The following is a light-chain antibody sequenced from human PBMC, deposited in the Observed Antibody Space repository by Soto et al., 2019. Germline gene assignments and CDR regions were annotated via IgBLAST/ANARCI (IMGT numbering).Light chain of an antibody. J-gene: IGLJ1*01. Sequence: QSVLTQPPSVSWAPGQRVTISCTGSNSDIGAGYDVHWYQQLPGTAPKLVIYANNNRPSGVPDRFSASKSGTSASLAITGLQADDEADYYCQSYDSSLRGVFGTGTKLTVL. CDR2: ANN. CDR1: NSDIGAGYD. V-gene: IGLV1-40*01. CDR3: QSYDSSLRGV.